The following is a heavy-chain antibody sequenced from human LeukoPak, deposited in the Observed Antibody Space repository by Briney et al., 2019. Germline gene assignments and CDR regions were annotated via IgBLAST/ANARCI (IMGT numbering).Heavy chain of an antibody. V-gene: IGHV4-34*01. CDR1: GGSFSGYY. CDR2: INHSGST. D-gene: IGHD6-6*01. Sequence: PSETLSLTCAVYGGSFSGYYWSWIRQPPGKGLEWIGEINHSGSTNYNPSLKSRVTISVDTSKNQFSLKLSSVTAADTAVYYCARRARPRYYYYYYMDVWGKGTTVTVSS. CDR3: ARRARPRYYYYYYMDV. J-gene: IGHJ6*03.